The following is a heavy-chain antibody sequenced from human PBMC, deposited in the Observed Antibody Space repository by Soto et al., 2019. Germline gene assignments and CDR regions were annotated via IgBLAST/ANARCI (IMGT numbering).Heavy chain of an antibody. Sequence: QVQLVQSGAEVKKPGSSVKVSCKASGGTFSNHAINWVRQAPGQGLEWMGRIIPIFTTTDYAQRFQGRVTITADDSXIXPYMELSSLKHDDTAVYYCAREVAADGTFREDVFDIWGQGTMVTVSS. D-gene: IGHD6-13*01. J-gene: IGHJ3*02. V-gene: IGHV1-69*12. CDR1: GGTFSNHA. CDR3: AREVAADGTFREDVFDI. CDR2: IIPIFTTT.